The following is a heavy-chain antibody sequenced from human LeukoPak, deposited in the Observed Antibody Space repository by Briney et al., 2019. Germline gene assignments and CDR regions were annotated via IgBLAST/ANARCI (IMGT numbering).Heavy chain of an antibody. Sequence: GGSLRLSCAASGFTFSSYAMSWVRQAPGKGLEWVSAISGSGGSTYYADSVKGRFTISRDNSKNTLYLQMNSLRAEDTAVYYCARGSYTAQWLLAQGDKIFFDYWGQGTLVTVSS. J-gene: IGHJ4*02. D-gene: IGHD5-18*01. CDR3: ARGSYTAQWLLAQGDKIFFDY. CDR2: ISGSGGST. CDR1: GFTFSSYA. V-gene: IGHV3-23*01.